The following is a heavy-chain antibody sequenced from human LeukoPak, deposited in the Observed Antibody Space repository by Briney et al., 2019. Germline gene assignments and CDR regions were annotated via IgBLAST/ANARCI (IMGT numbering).Heavy chain of an antibody. Sequence: EASVKVFCKASGYTFTSYCIRWVRQAPGQGLEWMGWISAYNGNTNYAQNPQGRVTMTTDTPTSTAYMELRSLRSDDTAVYYCARVRNDIVVVPAPLSDYWGQGTLVTVSS. J-gene: IGHJ4*02. CDR3: ARVRNDIVVVPAPLSDY. CDR2: ISAYNGNT. CDR1: GYTFTSYC. D-gene: IGHD2-2*01. V-gene: IGHV1-18*01.